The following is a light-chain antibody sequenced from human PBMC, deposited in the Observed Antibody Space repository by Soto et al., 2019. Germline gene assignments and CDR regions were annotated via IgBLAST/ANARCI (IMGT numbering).Light chain of an antibody. J-gene: IGKJ1*01. CDR1: QSISSN. CDR2: GAS. Sequence: EIVLTQSPDTLSVSRGEGARLSCRASQSISSNLAWYLQKVGQAPRLLIYGASTRAPGISARFSGSGSGTEFTLTISSLQSEDFAIYYCQQYNNWSWTFGQGTKVDIK. CDR3: QQYNNWSWT. V-gene: IGKV3-15*01.